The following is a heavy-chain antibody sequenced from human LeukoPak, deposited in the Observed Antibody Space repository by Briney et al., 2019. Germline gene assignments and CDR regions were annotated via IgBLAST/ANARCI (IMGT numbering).Heavy chain of an antibody. Sequence: PSETLSLTCAVYGGSFSGYYWSWIRQPPGKGLEWIGEINHSGSTNYNPSLKSRVTISEDTSKNQFSLKLSSVTAADTAVYYCARRSYWYFDLWGRGTLVTVSS. V-gene: IGHV4-34*01. CDR1: GGSFSGYY. J-gene: IGHJ2*01. CDR3: ARRSYWYFDL. CDR2: INHSGST.